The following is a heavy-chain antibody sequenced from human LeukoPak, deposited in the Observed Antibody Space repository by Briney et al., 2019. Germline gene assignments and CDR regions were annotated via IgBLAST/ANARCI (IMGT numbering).Heavy chain of an antibody. J-gene: IGHJ4*02. CDR1: GFTVSSNY. D-gene: IGHD5-18*01. V-gene: IGHV3-23*01. CDR3: VKGPDSYGYYLGYFDY. CDR2: ISGSGGST. Sequence: GGSLRLSCAASGFTVSSNYMSWVRQAPGKGLEWVSAISGSGGSTYYADSVKGRFTISRDNSKNTLYLQMNSLRAEDTAVYYCVKGPDSYGYYLGYFDYWGQGTLVTVSS.